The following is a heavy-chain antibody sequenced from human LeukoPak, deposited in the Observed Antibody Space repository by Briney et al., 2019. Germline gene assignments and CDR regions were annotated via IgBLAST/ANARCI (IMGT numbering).Heavy chain of an antibody. Sequence: PGGSLRLSCAASGFTFSSYGMHWVRQAPGKGLERVAVISSDGNTKNYVDSVKGRFTFSRDNSKNTLYLQMNSLRAEDTAVYYCAKGNDIGGYYYPHFDYWGQGTLVTVSS. CDR2: ISSDGNTK. D-gene: IGHD3-22*01. V-gene: IGHV3-30*18. CDR1: GFTFSSYG. CDR3: AKGNDIGGYYYPHFDY. J-gene: IGHJ4*02.